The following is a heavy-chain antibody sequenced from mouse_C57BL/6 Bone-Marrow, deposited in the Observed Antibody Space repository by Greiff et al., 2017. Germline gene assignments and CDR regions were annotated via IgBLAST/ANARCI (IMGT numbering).Heavy chain of an antibody. V-gene: IGHV5-4*03. D-gene: IGHD2-4*01. J-gene: IGHJ4*01. CDR3: ARTFPIYYDYDEDAMDY. CDR2: ISDGGSYT. CDR1: GFTFSSYA. Sequence: EVMLVESGGGLVKPGGSLTLSCAASGFTFSSYAVSWVRQTPEKRLEWVAAISDGGSYTYYPAIVKGRFTTSNNNAKNNLYLQMRHLKSEDTVMYYCARTFPIYYDYDEDAMDYWGQGTSVTVSS.